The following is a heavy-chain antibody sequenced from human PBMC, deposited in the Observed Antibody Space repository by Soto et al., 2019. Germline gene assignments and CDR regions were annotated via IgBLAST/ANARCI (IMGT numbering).Heavy chain of an antibody. CDR2: IWYDGSNK. CDR1: GFTFSSYG. CDR3: AREGHAGGRSDY. V-gene: IGHV3-33*01. Sequence: PGGSLRLSCAASGFTFSSYGMHWVRQAPDKGLEWVAVIWYDGSNKYYADSVKGRFTISRDNSKNTLYLQMNSLRDEDTAVYYCAREGHAGGRSDYWGQGTLVTVSS. D-gene: IGHD3-16*01. J-gene: IGHJ4*02.